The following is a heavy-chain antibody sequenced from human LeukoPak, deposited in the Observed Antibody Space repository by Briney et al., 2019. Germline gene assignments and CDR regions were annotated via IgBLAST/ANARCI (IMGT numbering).Heavy chain of an antibody. CDR3: AKGDTGMVRRYYLDH. V-gene: IGHV3-23*01. Sequence: GGSLRLSCAASGFTFSNYAMNWVRQAPGKGLEWVSVVSGRGGSTYYAEPVKGRFTISRDNSKNTLYLQMSTLRAEDTAVYYCAKGDTGMVRRYYLDHWGQGSLVTVSS. CDR2: VSGRGGST. D-gene: IGHD5-18*01. J-gene: IGHJ4*02. CDR1: GFTFSNYA.